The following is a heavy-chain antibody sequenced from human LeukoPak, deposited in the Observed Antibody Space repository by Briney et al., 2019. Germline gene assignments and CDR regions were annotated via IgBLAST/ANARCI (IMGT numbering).Heavy chain of an antibody. CDR1: GYTFTNYY. Sequence: GASVKVSCKASGYTFTNYYLHWVRQAPGQGLEWMGSINPNINGTNYAQKFQGRVTMTSDTSISTAYMELNSLISDDTAIYYCASDFSGSYSPGHFDYWGQGTLVTVFS. CDR3: ASDFSGSYSPGHFDY. D-gene: IGHD1-26*01. J-gene: IGHJ4*02. CDR2: INPNINGT. V-gene: IGHV1-2*02.